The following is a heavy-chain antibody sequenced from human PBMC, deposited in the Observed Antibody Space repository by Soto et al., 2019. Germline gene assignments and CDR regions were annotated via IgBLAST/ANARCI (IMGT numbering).Heavy chain of an antibody. CDR3: ARDGDSGSYYY. CDR1: GFTFSSYA. Sequence: GGSLRLSCAASGFTFSSYAMHWVRQAPGKGLEWVAVISYDGSNKYYADSVKGRFTISRDNSKNTLCLQMNSLRAEDTAVYYCARDGDSGSYYYWGHGTLVTVSS. J-gene: IGHJ4*01. CDR2: ISYDGSNK. V-gene: IGHV3-30-3*01. D-gene: IGHD1-26*01.